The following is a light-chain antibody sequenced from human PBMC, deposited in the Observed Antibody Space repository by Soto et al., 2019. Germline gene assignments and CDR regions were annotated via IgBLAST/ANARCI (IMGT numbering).Light chain of an antibody. CDR2: EVS. V-gene: IGLV2-14*01. J-gene: IGLJ3*02. CDR3: SSYTSISTLV. CDR1: SSDVGGYNY. Sequence: QSALTQPASVSGSPGQSITISCTGTSSDVGGYNYVSWHQQHPGKAPKLMIYEVSNRPSGIPNRFSGFKSGNTASLTISGLQAEDEADYYCSSYTSISTLVFGGGTKLTVL.